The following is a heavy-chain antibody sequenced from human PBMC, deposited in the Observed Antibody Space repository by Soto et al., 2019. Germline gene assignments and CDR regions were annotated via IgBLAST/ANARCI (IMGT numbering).Heavy chain of an antibody. CDR3: ASPIFGVIIGY. CDR1: GFTFSSDW. Sequence: GGSLRLSCAASGFTFSSDWMHWVRQAPGKGLVWVSRVNTDGSSTSYADSVKGRFTISRDNAKNTLYLQMNSLRAEETAVYYCASPIFGVIIGYWGHGTLVTVSS. CDR2: VNTDGSST. V-gene: IGHV3-74*01. D-gene: IGHD3-3*01. J-gene: IGHJ4*01.